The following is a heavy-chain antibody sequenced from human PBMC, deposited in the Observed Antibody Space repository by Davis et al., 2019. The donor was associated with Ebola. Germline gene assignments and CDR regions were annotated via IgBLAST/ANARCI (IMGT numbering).Heavy chain of an antibody. Sequence: SVKVSCKASGGTFSSYAISWVRQAPGQGLEWMGGIIPMFGTIRYAQKFQGRVTITADESTSTAYLELTSLRSDDTAVYYCAKDNRYRGDNVHEKKFFDPWGQGTQVTVSS. CDR1: GGTFSSYA. CDR3: AKDNRYRGDNVHEKKFFDP. CDR2: IIPMFGTI. D-gene: IGHD2-21*02. V-gene: IGHV1-69*13. J-gene: IGHJ5*02.